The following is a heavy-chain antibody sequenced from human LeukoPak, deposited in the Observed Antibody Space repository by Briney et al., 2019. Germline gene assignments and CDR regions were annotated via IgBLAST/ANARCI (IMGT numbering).Heavy chain of an antibody. V-gene: IGHV1-24*01. J-gene: IGHJ4*02. CDR2: YDPEDGET. CDR1: GYELTDLS. D-gene: IGHD3-3*01. CDR3: ATALKIVWSGYYCFDY. Sequence: ASVKVSCKVSGYELTDLSVHWVRQAPGKGLEWMGGYDPEDGETIFAQKFQGRVTMTEDTSTDTAYMDLSSLRPEDTAIYYCATALKIVWSGYYCFDYWGQGTLVTVSS.